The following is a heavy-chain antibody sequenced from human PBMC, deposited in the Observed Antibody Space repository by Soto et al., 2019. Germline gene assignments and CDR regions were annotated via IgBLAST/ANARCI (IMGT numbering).Heavy chain of an antibody. CDR1: GYTFTSYA. CDR3: ARDPDVDTAMVTEAQTNDY. D-gene: IGHD5-18*01. CDR2: INAGNGNT. V-gene: IGHV1-3*01. Sequence: ASVKVSCKASGYTFTSYAMHWVRQAPGQRLEWMGWINAGNGNTKYSQKFQGRVTITRGTSASTAYMELSSLRSEDTVVYYCARDPDVDTAMVTEAQTNDYWGQGTLVTVSS. J-gene: IGHJ4*02.